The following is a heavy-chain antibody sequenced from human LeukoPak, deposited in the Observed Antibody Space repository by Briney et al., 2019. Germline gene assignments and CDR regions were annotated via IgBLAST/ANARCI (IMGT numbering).Heavy chain of an antibody. J-gene: IGHJ6*03. CDR1: GFTFKTYG. CDR3: AKESGSSVTYYYYMNV. D-gene: IGHD6-25*01. CDR2: VRSDGTDY. V-gene: IGHV3-30*02. Sequence: GVSLRLSRSASGFTFKTYGVHWVRQAPGKGLEWVAFVRSDGTDYYYADSVRGRFTVSRDSSKNTLYLQMNSLRTEDTAVYYCAKESGSSVTYYYYMNVWGKGTTVTVSS.